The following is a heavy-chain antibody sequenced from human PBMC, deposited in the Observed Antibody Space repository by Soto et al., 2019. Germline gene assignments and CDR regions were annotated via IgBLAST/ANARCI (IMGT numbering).Heavy chain of an antibody. CDR1: GGTFSSYA. Sequence: QVQLVQSGAEVKKPGSSVKVSCKASGGTFSSYAISWVRQAPGQGLEWMGGISPIFGTANYAQKFQGRVTITAXXSXAXXYMELGSLRSEDTAVYYCARDQGEGGKQWLDPVDYWGQGTLVTVSS. D-gene: IGHD6-19*01. J-gene: IGHJ4*02. CDR2: ISPIFGTA. CDR3: ARDQGEGGKQWLDPVDY. V-gene: IGHV1-69*12.